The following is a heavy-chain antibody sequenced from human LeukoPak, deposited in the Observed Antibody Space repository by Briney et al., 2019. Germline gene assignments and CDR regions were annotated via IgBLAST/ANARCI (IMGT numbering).Heavy chain of an antibody. Sequence: PGGSLRLSCAASGFSFSSYDMSWVRQAPGKGLEWVSAIRESGVSTYYADSVKGRFTISRDNSKNTLYLQMNSLRAEDTAVYYCAKLKGYGGNTPTGAFDIWGQGTMVTVSS. CDR1: GFSFSSYD. D-gene: IGHD4-23*01. CDR3: AKLKGYGGNTPTGAFDI. J-gene: IGHJ3*02. V-gene: IGHV3-23*01. CDR2: IRESGVST.